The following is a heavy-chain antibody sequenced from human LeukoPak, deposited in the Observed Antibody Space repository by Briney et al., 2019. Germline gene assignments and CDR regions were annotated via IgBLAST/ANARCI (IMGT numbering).Heavy chain of an antibody. J-gene: IGHJ4*02. CDR1: GFTVSSND. V-gene: IGHV3-53*01. CDR3: MTAAGYNFGQY. CDR2: IYSGGRT. Sequence: GGSLRLSCAASGFTVSSNDMSWVRQAPGKGLEWVSVIYSGGRTFYADSVKGRFTISRDNSKNTLYLQMNSLRAEDTAIYYCMTAAGYNFGQYWGQGTLVTVST. D-gene: IGHD5-18*01.